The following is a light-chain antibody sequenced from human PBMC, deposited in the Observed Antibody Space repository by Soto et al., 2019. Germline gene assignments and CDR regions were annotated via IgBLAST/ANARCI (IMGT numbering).Light chain of an antibody. CDR3: LQDYNFPWT. Sequence: AIQMTQSPSSLSASVGDRVTITCRASQGIRIDLGWYQQKPGKAPKLLIYAASTLQTGVPSRFSGNGSGTDFTLTISSLQPEDFATYYCLQDYNFPWTFGQGTKVDIK. J-gene: IGKJ1*01. CDR1: QGIRID. CDR2: AAS. V-gene: IGKV1-6*01.